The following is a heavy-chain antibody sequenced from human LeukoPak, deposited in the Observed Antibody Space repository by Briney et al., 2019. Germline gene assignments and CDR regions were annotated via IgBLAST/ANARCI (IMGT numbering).Heavy chain of an antibody. V-gene: IGHV3-21*01. CDR3: ARWEDQTSHDY. D-gene: IGHD1-26*01. Sequence: GGSLRLSCAASGFTFSSYSMNWVRQAPGNGLEWVSSISSSSSYIYYADSVKGRFTISRDNAKNSLYLQMNSLRAEDTAVYYCARWEDQTSHDYWGQGTLVTVSS. CDR1: GFTFSSYS. J-gene: IGHJ4*02. CDR2: ISSSSSYI.